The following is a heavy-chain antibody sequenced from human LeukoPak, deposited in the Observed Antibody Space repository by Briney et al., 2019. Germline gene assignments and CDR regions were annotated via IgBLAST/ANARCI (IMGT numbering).Heavy chain of an antibody. D-gene: IGHD2/OR15-2a*01. CDR1: GNYW. CDR2: INSDGSWT. V-gene: IGHV3-74*01. CDR3: VSFYETY. Sequence: SGGSLRLSCAASGNYWMHWVRQVPGKGLVWVSHINSDGSWTSYADSVKGRFTISKDNAKNTVYLQMNSLRVEDTAVYYCVSFYETYWGRGTLVTVSS. J-gene: IGHJ4*02.